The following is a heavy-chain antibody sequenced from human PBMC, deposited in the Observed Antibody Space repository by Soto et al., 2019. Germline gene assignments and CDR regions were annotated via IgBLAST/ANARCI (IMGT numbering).Heavy chain of an antibody. V-gene: IGHV3-30-3*01. J-gene: IGHJ4*02. CDR2: ILSDGSNK. CDR3: ARDDEGVSDCALGY. CDR1: GFTLSSHA. Sequence: QVQLVESGGGVVQPGRSLRLSCAVSGFTLSSHAMHWVRQAPGKWLEGVALILSDGSNKYYADSVKGRFTTSRDNAKKTMYRQRNSLSCDDTAVYYCARDDEGVSDCALGYWGQGALVTVSS. D-gene: IGHD2-21*02.